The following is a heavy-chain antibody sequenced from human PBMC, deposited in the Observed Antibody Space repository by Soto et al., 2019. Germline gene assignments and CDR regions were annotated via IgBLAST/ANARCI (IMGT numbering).Heavy chain of an antibody. CDR2: ISGSGGST. V-gene: IGHV3-23*01. J-gene: IGHJ4*02. CDR1: GFTFSNYA. Sequence: EVQLLESGGGLVQPGGSLRLSCAASGFTFSNYAVTWVRQAPGKGLEWVSTISGSGGSTYYADSVKGRFTISRDNSTNTLYLQMNSLRAEDTAVYYCAKDQGSSWYEIDSWGQGTLVTVSS. D-gene: IGHD6-13*01. CDR3: AKDQGSSWYEIDS.